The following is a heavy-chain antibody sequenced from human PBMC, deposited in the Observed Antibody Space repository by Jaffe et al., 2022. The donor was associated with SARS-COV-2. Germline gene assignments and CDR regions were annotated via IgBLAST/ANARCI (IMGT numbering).Heavy chain of an antibody. CDR1: GFTFSSYG. J-gene: IGHJ2*01. V-gene: IGHV3-33*01. D-gene: IGHD6-13*01. CDR3: AREGIAAAGTGNPGYFDL. Sequence: QVQLVESGGGVVQPGRSLRLSCAASGFTFSSYGMHWVRQAPGKGLEWVAVIWYDGSNKYYADSVKGRFTISRDNSKNTLYLQMNSLRAEDTAVYYCAREGIAAAGTGNPGYFDLWGRGTLVTVSS. CDR2: IWYDGSNK.